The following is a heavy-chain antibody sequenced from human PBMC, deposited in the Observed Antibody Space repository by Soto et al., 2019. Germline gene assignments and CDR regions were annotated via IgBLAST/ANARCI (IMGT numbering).Heavy chain of an antibody. CDR2: IIPVFGTA. CDR3: ARDPQYSGTLSGGGDAFDI. CDR1: GGTFSNYA. Sequence: SVKVSCKASGGTFSNYAISWVRQAPGQGLEWMGGIIPVFGTAHYAQRFQGRVTITADESTSTAYMELSSLRSDDTAVYYCARDPQYSGTLSGGGDAFDIWGQGTMVTVSS. J-gene: IGHJ3*02. D-gene: IGHD1-26*01. V-gene: IGHV1-69*13.